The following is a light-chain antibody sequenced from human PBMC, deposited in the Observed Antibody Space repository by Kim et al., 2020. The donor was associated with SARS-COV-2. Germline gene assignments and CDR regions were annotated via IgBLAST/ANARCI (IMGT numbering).Light chain of an antibody. CDR1: QSVCSNY. V-gene: IGKV3-20*01. CDR2: DTS. J-gene: IGKJ4*01. Sequence: SPGERATLSCRASQSVCSNYLAWYQQKPGQPPRLLIYDTSTRATGIPDRFSGSGSGTDYTLTIGRLEPEDFVVYYCQQYGSSPLTFGGGTKVDIK. CDR3: QQYGSSPLT.